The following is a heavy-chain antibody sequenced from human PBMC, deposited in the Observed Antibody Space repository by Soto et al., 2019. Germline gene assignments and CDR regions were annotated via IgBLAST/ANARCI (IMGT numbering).Heavy chain of an antibody. CDR2: IIPIFGTA. J-gene: IGHJ6*02. CDR3: ARDCSGGSCYGRDYDYGMDV. Sequence: SVKVSCKASGGTFSSYAISWVRQAPGQVLEWMGGIIPIFGTANYAQKFQGRVTITADKSTSTAYMELSSLRSEDTAVYYCARDCSGGSCYGRDYDYGMDVWG. CDR1: GGTFSSYA. D-gene: IGHD2-15*01. V-gene: IGHV1-69*06.